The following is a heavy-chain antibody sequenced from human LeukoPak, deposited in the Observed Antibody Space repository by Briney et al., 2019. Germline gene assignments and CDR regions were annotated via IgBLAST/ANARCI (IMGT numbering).Heavy chain of an antibody. CDR2: LYYSGST. J-gene: IGHJ5*02. D-gene: IGHD2-2*01. CDR1: GFTFSSYG. Sequence: GTLRLSCAASGFTFSSYGMSWVRQPPGKGLGWIGTLYYSGSTYFKPALKSRVTISVDTSKNQFSLKLTSVTAADTAVYYCSRLYCTTSSCGRFDPWGQGTLVTVSS. V-gene: IGHV4-39*01. CDR3: SRLYCTTSSCGRFDP.